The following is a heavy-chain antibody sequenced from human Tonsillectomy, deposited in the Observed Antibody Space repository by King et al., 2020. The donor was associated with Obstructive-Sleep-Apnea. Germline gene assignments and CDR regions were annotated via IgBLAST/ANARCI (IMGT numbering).Heavy chain of an antibody. D-gene: IGHD3-10*01. CDR1: GFTFSSYS. Sequence: VQLVESGGGLVKPGGSLRLSCAASGFTFSSYSMNWVRQAPGKGLEWVSSISSSSSYIYYADSVKGRFTISRDNAKNSLYLQRNSLRAEDTAVYYCARSITMVRGVGVNWFDPWGQGTLVTVSS. CDR3: ARSITMVRGVGVNWFDP. J-gene: IGHJ5*02. CDR2: ISSSSSYI. V-gene: IGHV3-21*01.